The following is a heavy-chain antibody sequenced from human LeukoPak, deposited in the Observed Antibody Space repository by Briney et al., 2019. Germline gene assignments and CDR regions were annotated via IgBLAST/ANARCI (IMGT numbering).Heavy chain of an antibody. Sequence: PGESLKISCKGSGYSFTSYWIGWVRQMPGKGLEWTGIIYPGDSDTRYSPSFQGQVTISADKSISTAYLQWSSLKASDTAIYYCATLNRPGIAAAGSPFDPWGQGTLVTVSS. D-gene: IGHD6-13*01. J-gene: IGHJ5*02. CDR2: IYPGDSDT. V-gene: IGHV5-51*01. CDR1: GYSFTSYW. CDR3: ATLNRPGIAAAGSPFDP.